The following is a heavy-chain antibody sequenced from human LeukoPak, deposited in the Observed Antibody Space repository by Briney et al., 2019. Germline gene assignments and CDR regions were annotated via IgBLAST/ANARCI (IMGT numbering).Heavy chain of an antibody. CDR2: IYYSGST. CDR1: GGSISSYY. Sequence: PSETLSLTCTVSGGSISSYYWSWIRQPPGKGLEWVGYIYYSGSTNYNPSLKSRVTISVDTSKNQSSLKLSSVTAADTAVYYCARSYYDVSFHPYDAFDIWGQGTMVTVSS. V-gene: IGHV4-59*01. J-gene: IGHJ3*02. D-gene: IGHD3-22*01. CDR3: ARSYYDVSFHPYDAFDI.